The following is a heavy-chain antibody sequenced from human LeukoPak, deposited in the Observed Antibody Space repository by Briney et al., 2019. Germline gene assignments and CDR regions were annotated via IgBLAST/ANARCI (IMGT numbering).Heavy chain of an antibody. CDR3: ARDRPRYCSSTSCYLRSWFDP. V-gene: IGHV4-4*07. CDR1: GGSISSYY. J-gene: IGHJ5*02. Sequence: SETLSLTCTVSGGSISSYYWSWIRQPAGKGLEWIGRIYTSGSTNYNPSLKSRVTMSVDTSKNQFSLKLSSVTAADTAVYYCARDRPRYCSSTSCYLRSWFDPWGQGTLVTVSS. D-gene: IGHD2-2*01. CDR2: IYTSGST.